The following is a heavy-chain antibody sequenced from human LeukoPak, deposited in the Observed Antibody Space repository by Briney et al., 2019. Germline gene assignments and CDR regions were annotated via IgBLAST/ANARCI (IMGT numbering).Heavy chain of an antibody. J-gene: IGHJ4*02. CDR1: GGTFSSYA. D-gene: IGHD3-9*01. V-gene: IGHV1-69*04. CDR2: IIPILGIA. Sequence: ASVKVSCKASGGTFSSYAISWVRQAPGQGLEWMGRIIPILGIANYAQKFQGRVTITADKSTSTAYMELSSLRSEDTAVYYCARSPYYDILTGYYIVFDYWGQGTLATVSS. CDR3: ARSPYYDILTGYYIVFDY.